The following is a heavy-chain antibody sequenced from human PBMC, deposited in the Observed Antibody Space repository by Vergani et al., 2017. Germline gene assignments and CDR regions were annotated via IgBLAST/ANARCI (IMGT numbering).Heavy chain of an antibody. CDR2: IYHSGST. J-gene: IGHJ4*02. CDR1: GGSISSSNW. D-gene: IGHD3-10*01. CDR3: ARVSPAITMVRGVINYFDY. V-gene: IGHV4-4*02. Sequence: QVQLQESGPGLVKPSGTLSLTCAVSGGSISSSNWWSWVRQPPGKGLEWIGEIYHSGSTNHNPYLKSRVTISVEKSKNQFSLKLSSVTAAVTAVYYCARVSPAITMVRGVINYFDYWGQGTLVTVSS.